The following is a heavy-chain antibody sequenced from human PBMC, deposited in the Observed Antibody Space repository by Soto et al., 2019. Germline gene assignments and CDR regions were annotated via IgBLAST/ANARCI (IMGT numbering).Heavy chain of an antibody. CDR2: IYYSGST. Sequence: SETLSHTYTVAGGSSSSYDWSWIRQPPGKGLEWIGYIYYSGSTNYNPSLKSRVTISVDTSKNQFSLKLSSVTAADTAVYYCARVSAWRYCSGGSPCAWFDPWGQGTLVTVYS. V-gene: IGHV4-59*01. CDR1: GGSSSSYD. D-gene: IGHD2-15*01. J-gene: IGHJ5*02. CDR3: ARVSAWRYCSGGSPCAWFDP.